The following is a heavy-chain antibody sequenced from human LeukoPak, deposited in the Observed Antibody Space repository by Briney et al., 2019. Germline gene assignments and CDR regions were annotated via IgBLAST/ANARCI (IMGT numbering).Heavy chain of an antibody. D-gene: IGHD3-9*01. V-gene: IGHV3-48*03. J-gene: IGHJ3*02. Sequence: GGSLRLSCAASGFTFSSYEMNWVRQAPGKGLEWISYISSSGTTIYYADSVKGRFTISRDNAKNSLYLQMNSLRAEDTAVYYCATDYNILIDDAFDIWGQGTMVTVSS. CDR1: GFTFSSYE. CDR2: ISSSGTTI. CDR3: ATDYNILIDDAFDI.